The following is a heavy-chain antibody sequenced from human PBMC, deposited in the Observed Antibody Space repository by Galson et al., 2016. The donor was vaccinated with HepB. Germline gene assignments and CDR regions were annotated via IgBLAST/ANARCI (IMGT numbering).Heavy chain of an antibody. V-gene: IGHV3-23*01. D-gene: IGHD5-18*01. CDR1: GFTFSNYA. CDR3: AKDLDGYTYGYSNSDH. J-gene: IGHJ4*02. CDR2: ISGSGGTT. Sequence: SLRLSCAASGFTFSNYATSWVRQAPGKGLEWVSSISGSGGTTYYADSVKGRSTISRDKSKNTLYLQMNSLRGEDTAVCYCAKDLDGYTYGYSNSDHWGQGTLVTVSS.